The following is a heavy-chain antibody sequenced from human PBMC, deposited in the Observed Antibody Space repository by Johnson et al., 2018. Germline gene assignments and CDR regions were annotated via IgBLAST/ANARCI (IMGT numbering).Heavy chain of an antibody. Sequence: QVQLQESGPGLVKPSESLSLTCTVPGGSITDDYWIWIRQPPGKGLEWIGYISYSGNTKSNPSLDSRVTLSVATPKTQVPLRRSSVTAADTASYSCAKAVGSGYDDMDVWGKGTTVTVSS. CDR2: ISYSGNT. V-gene: IGHV4-59*01. D-gene: IGHD1-26*01. CDR1: GGSITDDY. J-gene: IGHJ6*03. CDR3: AKAVGSGYDDMDV.